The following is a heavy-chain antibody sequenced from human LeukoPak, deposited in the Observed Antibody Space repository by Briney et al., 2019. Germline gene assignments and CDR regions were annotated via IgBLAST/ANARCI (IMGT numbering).Heavy chain of an antibody. CDR1: GFTFNHYA. J-gene: IGHJ6*02. Sequence: GGPLRLTREASGFTFNHYAMNWAPQAPGKGPGWVSTLTGSGFSTHYADSVKGRFTISRDNSKNTLFLQMNSLRVEDTAVYYWARRCGGDCYYNMDVWGQGTTVTVSS. D-gene: IGHD3-16*01. V-gene: IGHV3-23*01. CDR3: ARRCGGDCYYNMDV. CDR2: LTGSGFST.